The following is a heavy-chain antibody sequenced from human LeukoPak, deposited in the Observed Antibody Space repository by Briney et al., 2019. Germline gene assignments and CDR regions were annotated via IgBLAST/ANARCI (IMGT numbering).Heavy chain of an antibody. D-gene: IGHD3-10*02. CDR2: TYYTSKWYN. CDR1: GDSVSSKSGG. J-gene: IGHJ5*01. CDR3: AREQLWSGPNRFDS. Sequence: SQTLSLTCGISGDSVSSKSGGWNWIRQSPSRGLEWLGRTYYTSKWYNEYAVSMKSRITINSDTSKNQLSLHLDSVTPEYTAVYYCAREQLWSGPNRFDSWGQGTLVTVSS. V-gene: IGHV6-1*01.